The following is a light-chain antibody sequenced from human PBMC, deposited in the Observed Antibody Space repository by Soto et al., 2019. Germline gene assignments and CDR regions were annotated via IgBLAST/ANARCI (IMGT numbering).Light chain of an antibody. V-gene: IGLV2-23*01. Sequence: QSALTQPASVSGSPGQSITISCTGTSDDVGSYNLVSWYQQYPGKAPKVLIYEDTKRPSGVSNRFSGSKSANTASLTISGLQAEDESSYYCCSYAGSHTLVFGGGTKVTVL. CDR3: CSYAGSHTLV. CDR1: SDDVGSYNL. J-gene: IGLJ3*02. CDR2: EDT.